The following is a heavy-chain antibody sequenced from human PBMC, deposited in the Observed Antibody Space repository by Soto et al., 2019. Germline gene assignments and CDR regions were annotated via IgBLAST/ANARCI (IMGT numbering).Heavy chain of an antibody. CDR2: ISGSGGST. CDR1: GFTFSSYA. V-gene: IGHV3-23*01. Sequence: QPGGSLRLSCAASGFTFSSYAMSWVRQAPGKGLEWVSAISGSGGSTYYADSVKGRFTISRDNSKNTLYLQMNSLRAEDTAVYYCAKDLLLRSLVPPYFDYWGQGTLVTVSS. D-gene: IGHD6-6*01. CDR3: AKDLLLRSLVPPYFDY. J-gene: IGHJ4*02.